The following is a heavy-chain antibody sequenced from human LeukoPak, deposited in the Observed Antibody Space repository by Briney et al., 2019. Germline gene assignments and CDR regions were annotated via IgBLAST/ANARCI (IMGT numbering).Heavy chain of an antibody. CDR1: GYSFTSYW. V-gene: IGHV5-51*01. CDR3: ARPVLDCSSTSCYFNWFDP. J-gene: IGHJ5*02. CDR2: IYPGDSDT. Sequence: GESPKISCKGSGYSFTSYWIGWVRQMPGKGLEWMGIIYPGDSDTRYSPSFQGQVTISADKSISTAYLQWSSLKASDTAMYYCARPVLDCSSTSCYFNWFDPWGQGTLVTVSS. D-gene: IGHD2-2*01.